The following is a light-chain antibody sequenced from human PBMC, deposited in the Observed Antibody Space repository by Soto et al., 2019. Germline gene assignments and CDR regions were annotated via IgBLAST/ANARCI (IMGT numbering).Light chain of an antibody. CDR3: SSFVGPYTYV. V-gene: IGLV2-11*01. CDR2: DVS. J-gene: IGLJ1*01. Sequence: QSILTQPRSVSVSPGPAVTISCTGTSSDVGGYDYVSWYQHHPGKAPKVTIYDVSKRPSGVPDRFSGSKSGNTASLTISGLQADDEADYYCSSFVGPYTYVFGTGTKVTVL. CDR1: SSDVGGYDY.